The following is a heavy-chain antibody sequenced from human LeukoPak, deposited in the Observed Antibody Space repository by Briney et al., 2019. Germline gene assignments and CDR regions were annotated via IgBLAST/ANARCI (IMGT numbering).Heavy chain of an antibody. J-gene: IGHJ4*02. CDR2: IKRDGSEK. CDR3: ARGLVGATRTY. D-gene: IGHD1-26*01. V-gene: IGHV3-7*01. CDR1: GLTFSSYW. Sequence: AGGSLRLSCAASGLTFSSYWMSWVRQAPGKGLEWVANIKRDGSEKYYVDSVKGRFTISRDNAKNSLYLQMNSLRAEDTAVYYCARGLVGATRTYWGQGTLVTVSS.